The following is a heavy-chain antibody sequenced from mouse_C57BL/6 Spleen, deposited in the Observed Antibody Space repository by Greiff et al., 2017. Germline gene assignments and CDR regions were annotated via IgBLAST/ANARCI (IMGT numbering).Heavy chain of an antibody. Sequence: EVKLMESGGGLVKPGGSLKLSCAASGFTFSDYGMHWVRQAPEKGLEWVAYISSGSSTIYYADTVKGRFTIYRDNAKNTLFLQMTSLRSEDPAMYYCARPGTATWFAYWGQGTLVTVSA. D-gene: IGHD1-2*01. CDR2: ISSGSSTI. J-gene: IGHJ3*01. CDR3: ARPGTATWFAY. CDR1: GFTFSDYG. V-gene: IGHV5-17*01.